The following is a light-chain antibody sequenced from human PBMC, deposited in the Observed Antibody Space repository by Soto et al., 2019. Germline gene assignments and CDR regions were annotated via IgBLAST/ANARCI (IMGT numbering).Light chain of an antibody. CDR1: QSVSTNY. CDR3: QQYGSSPPT. Sequence: EIVLTQSPGTLSLSPGERATLSCRASQSVSTNYLAWYQRKPGQAPRLLIYGASSRTTDIPNRFSGSGSGTDFTLTITRLKAEDFAVYYCQQYGSSPPTFGQETKVEI. J-gene: IGKJ1*01. CDR2: GAS. V-gene: IGKV3-20*01.